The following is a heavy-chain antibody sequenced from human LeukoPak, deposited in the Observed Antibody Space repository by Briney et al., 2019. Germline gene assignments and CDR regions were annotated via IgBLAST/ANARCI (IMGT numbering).Heavy chain of an antibody. CDR1: GFTFSSYG. CDR2: ISYDGSNK. V-gene: IGHV3-30*18. J-gene: IGHJ3*02. D-gene: IGHD1-1*01. CDR3: AKEGTVDAFDI. Sequence: GGSLRLSCAASGFTFSSYGVHWVRQAPGKGLEWVAVISYDGSNKYYADSVKGRFTISRDNSKNTLYLQMNSLRAEDTAVYYCAKEGTVDAFDIWGQGTMVTVSS.